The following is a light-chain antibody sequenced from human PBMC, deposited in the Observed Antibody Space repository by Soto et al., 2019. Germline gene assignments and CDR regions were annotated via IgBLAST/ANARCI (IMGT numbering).Light chain of an antibody. V-gene: IGLV1-47*01. CDR2: RNN. Sequence: VLTQPPSASGTPGQRVTISCSGSSSNIGSNYVYWYQQLPGTAPKLLIYRNNQRPSGVPDRFSGSKSGTSASLAISGLRSEDEADYYCAAWDDSLSGWVFGGGT. CDR1: SSNIGSNY. J-gene: IGLJ3*02. CDR3: AAWDDSLSGWV.